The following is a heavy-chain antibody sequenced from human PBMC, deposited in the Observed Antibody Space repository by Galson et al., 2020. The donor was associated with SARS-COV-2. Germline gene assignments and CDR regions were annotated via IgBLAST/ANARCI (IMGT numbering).Heavy chain of an antibody. CDR3: ATAPVVVAANWFDP. D-gene: IGHD2-15*01. J-gene: IGHJ5*02. V-gene: IGHV1-24*01. CDR2: FDPEDGET. Sequence: GESLKISCKVSGYNLTQLSMHWVRQAPGKGLEWMGGFDPEDGETIYAQKFQGRVTMTEDTSTDTAYMELSSLRSEDTAVYYCATAPVVVAANWFDPWGHGTLVTGSS. CDR1: GYNLTQLS.